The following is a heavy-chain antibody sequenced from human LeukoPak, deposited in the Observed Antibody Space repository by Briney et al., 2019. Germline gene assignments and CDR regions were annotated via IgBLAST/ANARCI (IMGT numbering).Heavy chain of an antibody. V-gene: IGHV3-23*01. J-gene: IGHJ4*02. CDR3: AKRVPYSSSWPSLDY. CDR2: ISGSGGNS. D-gene: IGHD6-13*01. CDR1: GFTFTSYA. Sequence: GGPLRLSCVASGFTFTSYAMSWVRQAPRKGLEWVSAISGSGGNSYYADSVEGRFTISRDNSKNTLFLQMNSLRGEDTAVYYCAKRVPYSSSWPSLDYRGQGTLVTVSS.